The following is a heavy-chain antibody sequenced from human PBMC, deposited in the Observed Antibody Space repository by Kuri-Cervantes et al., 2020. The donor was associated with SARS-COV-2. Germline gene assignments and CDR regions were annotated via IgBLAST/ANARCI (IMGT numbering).Heavy chain of an antibody. V-gene: IGHV1-8*02. CDR1: GGTFSSYT. CDR3: ARGLLPSVRPLRFLEWLFHTAFDY. D-gene: IGHD3-3*01. CDR2: MNPNSGNT. Sequence: ASVKVSCKASGGTFSSYTISWVRQATGQGLEWLGWMNPNSGNTGYAQKFQGRVTMTRNTSISTAYMELSSLRSEDTAVYYCARGLLPSVRPLRFLEWLFHTAFDYWGQGTLVTVSS. J-gene: IGHJ4*02.